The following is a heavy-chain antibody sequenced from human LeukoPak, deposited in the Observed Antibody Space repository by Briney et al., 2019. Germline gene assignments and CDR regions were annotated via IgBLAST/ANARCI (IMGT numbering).Heavy chain of an antibody. J-gene: IGHJ3*02. D-gene: IGHD2-2*01. Sequence: TSQTLSLTCTGSGGSISSGDYYWSWIRQPPGKGLEWIGYIYYSGSTYYNPSLKSRVTISVDTSKNQFSLKLSSVTAADTAVYYCARDGSVVVPAAMGAFDIWGQGTMVTVSS. V-gene: IGHV4-30-4*08. CDR1: GGSISSGDYY. CDR3: ARDGSVVVPAAMGAFDI. CDR2: IYYSGST.